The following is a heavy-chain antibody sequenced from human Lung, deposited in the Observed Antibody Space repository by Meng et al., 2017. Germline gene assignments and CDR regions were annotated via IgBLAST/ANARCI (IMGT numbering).Heavy chain of an antibody. V-gene: IGHV3-23*04. D-gene: IGHD3-10*01. Sequence: QLVESGGGLVRPGGALRLSCEASGFSFSSYAMSWVRHDPGKGLEWVSALSGGGFTTYYADSVKGRFAISRHNSKNTLYLQMNSLRAEDTALYYCAKYSYGLGDYLDYWGQGALVTVSS. CDR3: AKYSYGLGDYLDY. CDR1: GFSFSSYA. J-gene: IGHJ4*02. CDR2: LSGGGFTT.